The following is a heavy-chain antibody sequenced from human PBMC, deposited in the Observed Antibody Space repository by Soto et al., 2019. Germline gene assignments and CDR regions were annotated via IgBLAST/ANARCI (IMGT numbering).Heavy chain of an antibody. CDR3: ARAGGSYYSPGDWFDP. CDR2: IYYSGST. V-gene: IGHV4-59*01. Sequence: SETLSLTCTVSGGSMSSYYCSWIRQPPGKGLEWIGYIYYSGSTNYNPSLKSRVTISVDTSKNQFSLKLSSVTAADTAVYYCARAGGSYYSPGDWFDPWGQGTLVTVSS. J-gene: IGHJ5*02. CDR1: GGSMSSYY. D-gene: IGHD1-26*01.